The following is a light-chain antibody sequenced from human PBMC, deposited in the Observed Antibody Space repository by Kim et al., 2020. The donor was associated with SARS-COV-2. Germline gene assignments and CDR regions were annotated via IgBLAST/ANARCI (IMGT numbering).Light chain of an antibody. CDR1: QSISSY. V-gene: IGKV1-39*01. CDR2: AAS. CDR3: QQSYSTPRT. J-gene: IGKJ2*01. Sequence: DIQMTHSPSSLSASVGDRVTITCRASQSISSYLNWYQQKPGKAPTLLIYAASRLQSGVPSRFSGSGSGTDFTLTISSLQPEDFATYYCQQSYSTPRTFGQGTKLEI.